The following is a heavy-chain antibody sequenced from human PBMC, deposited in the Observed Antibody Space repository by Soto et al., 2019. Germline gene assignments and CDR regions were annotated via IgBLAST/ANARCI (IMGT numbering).Heavy chain of an antibody. CDR2: ISDSGGET. D-gene: IGHD1-1*01. CDR1: GFTFSNSH. CDR3: TIRHDGWGPFDL. V-gene: IGHV3-23*01. Sequence: EVPLLESGGGLVHPGGSLRLSCAASGFTFSNSHMSWVRQAPGKGLEWVSSISDSGGETYYIDSVKGRSSISRDNSRNTLYLRMNGLRDEDTSVYYCTIRHDGWGPFDLWGQGTLVIVSS. J-gene: IGHJ5*02.